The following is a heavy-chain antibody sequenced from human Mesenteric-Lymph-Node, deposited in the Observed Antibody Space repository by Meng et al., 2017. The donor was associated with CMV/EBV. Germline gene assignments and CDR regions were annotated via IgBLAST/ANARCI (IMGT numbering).Heavy chain of an antibody. CDR2: ISYDGINK. CDR1: GFTFSSYA. CDR3: EGGDGY. Sequence: GESLKISCAASGFTFSSYAMHWVRQAPGKGLKWVALISYDGINKYYADSVKGRFTVSRDNSKNTLYLQMNSLRGDDTAVYYCEGGDGYWGQGTLVTVSS. J-gene: IGHJ4*02. V-gene: IGHV3-30-3*01. D-gene: IGHD3-16*01.